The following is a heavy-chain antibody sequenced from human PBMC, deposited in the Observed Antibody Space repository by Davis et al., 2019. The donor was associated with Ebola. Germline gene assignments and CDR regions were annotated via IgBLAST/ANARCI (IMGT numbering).Heavy chain of an antibody. CDR3: ARGGGRGNPKFDY. Sequence: PSETLSLTCTVSGGSISSGDYYWSWIRQPPGKGLEWIGYIYYSGSTYYNPSLKSRVTISVDTSKNQFSLKLSSVTAADTAVYYCARGGGRGNPKFDYWGQGTLVTVSS. V-gene: IGHV4-30-4*01. CDR2: IYYSGST. CDR1: GGSISSGDYY. J-gene: IGHJ4*02. D-gene: IGHD4-23*01.